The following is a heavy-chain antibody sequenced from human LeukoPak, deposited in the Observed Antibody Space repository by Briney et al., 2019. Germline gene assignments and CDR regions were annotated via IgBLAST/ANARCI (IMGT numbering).Heavy chain of an antibody. CDR2: IYSGGDT. Sequence: GGSLRLSCAASGFTVSNNYMSWVRQAPGKGLEWVSVIYSGGDTYYADSVKGRFTISRDNSKNTLYLQMNSLRAEDTAVYYCARAKDPLPSSLFASDYWGQGTLVTVSS. J-gene: IGHJ4*02. D-gene: IGHD2-15*01. CDR1: GFTVSNNY. CDR3: ARAKDPLPSSLFASDY. V-gene: IGHV3-53*01.